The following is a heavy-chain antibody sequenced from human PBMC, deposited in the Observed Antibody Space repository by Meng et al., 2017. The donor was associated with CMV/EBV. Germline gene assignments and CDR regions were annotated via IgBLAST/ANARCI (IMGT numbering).Heavy chain of an antibody. CDR3: ARVECKGYCSSTAGSDYAFDI. Sequence: SVKVSCKASGGTFSSYAISWVRQAPGQGLEWMGGIIPILGIANYAQKFPGRVTITADKSTSTAYMELSSLRSEDTAVYYCARVECKGYCSSTAGSDYAFDIWGQGTMVTVSS. CDR2: IIPILGIA. CDR1: GGTFSSYA. V-gene: IGHV1-69*10. J-gene: IGHJ3*02. D-gene: IGHD2-2*01.